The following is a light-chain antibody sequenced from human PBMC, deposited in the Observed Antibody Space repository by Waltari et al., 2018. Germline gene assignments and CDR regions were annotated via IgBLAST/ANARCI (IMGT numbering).Light chain of an antibody. CDR2: QDS. V-gene: IGLV3-1*01. CDR1: KLGAKY. J-gene: IGLJ1*01. Sequence: SYELTQPPSVSVSPGQTASIPCSGDKLGAKYACWYQQKPGQSPVLVIYQDSKRPSGIPERFSGSNSGNTATLTISGTQAMDEADYYCQAWDSSTAVYVFGAGTKVTVL. CDR3: QAWDSSTAVYV.